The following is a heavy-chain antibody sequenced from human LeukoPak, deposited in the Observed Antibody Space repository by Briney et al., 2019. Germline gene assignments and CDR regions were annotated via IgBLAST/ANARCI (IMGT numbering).Heavy chain of an antibody. CDR3: AREGDYGDYGVDY. D-gene: IGHD4-17*01. J-gene: IGHJ4*02. V-gene: IGHV1-46*01. CDR2: INPSAGST. Sequence: WASVKVSCKASGYTFTGYYMHWVRQAPGQGLEWMGIINPSAGSTTYAQKFQGRVTMTRDTSTSTVYMELSSLRSEDSAVYYCAREGDYGDYGVDYWGQGTLVTVSS. CDR1: GYTFTGYY.